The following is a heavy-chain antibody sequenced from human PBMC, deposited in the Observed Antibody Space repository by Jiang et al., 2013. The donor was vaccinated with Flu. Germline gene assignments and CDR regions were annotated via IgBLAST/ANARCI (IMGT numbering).Heavy chain of an antibody. J-gene: IGHJ4*02. D-gene: IGHD3-16*01. CDR2: ISRDGNDK. Sequence: QLVESGGGVVQPGRSLRLSCAASGFTFSSYAMNWVRQAPGKGLEWVAIISRDGNDKYNTDSVQGRFTISRDNSKNTLYLQLNSLRAEDTAVYYCARDGPYSGSAYGYFFDYWGQGTLVTVSS. V-gene: IGHV3-30*04. CDR3: ARDGPYSGSAYGYFFDY. CDR1: GFTFSSYA.